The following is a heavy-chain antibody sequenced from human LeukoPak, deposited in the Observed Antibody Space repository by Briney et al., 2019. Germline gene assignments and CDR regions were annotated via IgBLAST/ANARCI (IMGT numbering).Heavy chain of an antibody. CDR3: ARGQARLAWFDP. CDR2: MYHSGST. V-gene: IGHV4-38-2*02. CDR1: GYSISSGYY. J-gene: IGHJ5*02. D-gene: IGHD6-19*01. Sequence: SETLSLTCTVSGYSISSGYYWGWIRQPPGQGLEWIGSMYHSGSTYYKPSLKSRVTISLDTSKNQFSLKLRSVTAADTAVYYCARGQARLAWFDPWGQGTLVTVSS.